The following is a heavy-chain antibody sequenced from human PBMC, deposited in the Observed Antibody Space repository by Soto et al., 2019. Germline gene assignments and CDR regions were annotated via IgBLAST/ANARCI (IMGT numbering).Heavy chain of an antibody. Sequence: QVQLVQSGAEVQKPGSSVKVSCKASGGTFSSYAISWVRQAPGQGLEWMGGIIPIFGTANYAQKFQGRVTITADESTSTAYMELSSLRSEDTAVYYCARAQGDYVRGTYRHYGVDVWGQGTTVTVSS. CDR1: GGTFSSYA. V-gene: IGHV1-69*01. CDR2: IIPIFGTA. J-gene: IGHJ6*02. CDR3: ARAQGDYVRGTYRHYGVDV. D-gene: IGHD3-16*02.